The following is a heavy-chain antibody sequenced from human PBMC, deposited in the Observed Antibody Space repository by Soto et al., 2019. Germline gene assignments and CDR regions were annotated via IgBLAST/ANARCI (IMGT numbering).Heavy chain of an antibody. CDR1: GITVTNCF. J-gene: IGHJ4*02. CDR3: ARDELGGAYDFWH. V-gene: IGHV3-66*01. D-gene: IGHD3-3*01. Sequence: EVQLVESGGGLVQPGGSLRLSCAASGITVTNCFMTWVRQAPGKGLEWVSVISSAGGTYYADSVKGRLTISRDNYRNTLYLQMNTLRAVDTAVYFCARDELGGAYDFWHGGQGTLVTVSS. CDR2: ISSAGGT.